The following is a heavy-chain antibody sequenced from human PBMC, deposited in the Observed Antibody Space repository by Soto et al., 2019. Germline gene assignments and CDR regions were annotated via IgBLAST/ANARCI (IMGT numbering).Heavy chain of an antibody. V-gene: IGHV3-48*02. Sequence: GGSLRLSCAASGFTFSSYSMNWVRQAPGKGLEWVSYISSSSSTIYYADSVKGRFTISRDNAKNSLYLQMNSLRDEDTAVYYCARTLIPVTGIQLWAPHYGMDVWGQGTTVTVSS. CDR1: GFTFSSYS. D-gene: IGHD5-18*01. J-gene: IGHJ6*02. CDR2: ISSSSSTI. CDR3: ARTLIPVTGIQLWAPHYGMDV.